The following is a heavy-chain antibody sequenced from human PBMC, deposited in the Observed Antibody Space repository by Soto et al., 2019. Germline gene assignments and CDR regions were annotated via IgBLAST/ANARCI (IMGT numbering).Heavy chain of an antibody. D-gene: IGHD3-10*01. Sequence: QVPLQESGPGLVKPSQTLSLTCSVSGFSITSSVYYWHWIRQVPGKGLEWIGYVYYGGKTYYRPSIKSRIAISVDTSKNQLSLKMTSTTAADPAVYSCAYCLGSHYYFHSWGQGTLVTVSS. J-gene: IGHJ4*02. CDR2: VYYGGKT. CDR3: AYCLGSHYYFHS. V-gene: IGHV4-31*03. CDR1: GFSITSSVYY.